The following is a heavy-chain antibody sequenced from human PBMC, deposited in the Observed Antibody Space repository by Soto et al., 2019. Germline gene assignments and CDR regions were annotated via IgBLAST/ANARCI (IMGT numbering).Heavy chain of an antibody. J-gene: IGHJ6*02. Sequence: QPGGSLRLSCAASGFTFSSYSMNWVRQAPGKGLEWVSYISSSSSTIYYADSVKGRFTISRDNAKNSLYLQMNSLRAEDTAVYYCAREADIVVVPAAIYYGMDVWGQGTTVTVSS. CDR3: AREADIVVVPAAIYYGMDV. V-gene: IGHV3-48*01. CDR2: ISSSSSTI. CDR1: GFTFSSYS. D-gene: IGHD2-2*02.